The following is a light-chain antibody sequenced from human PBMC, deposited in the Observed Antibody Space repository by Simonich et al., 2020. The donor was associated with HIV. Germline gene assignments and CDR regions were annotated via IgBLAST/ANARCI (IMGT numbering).Light chain of an antibody. Sequence: EIVLTQSPATLSLSPGERATLSCRASQRVSRYLAWYQQKPGQAPRLLIYDASNRATGIPARFSGSGSGTDFTLTISSLEPEDFAVYFCQQYKDLILTFGGGTKVEIK. J-gene: IGKJ4*01. V-gene: IGKV3-11*01. CDR1: QRVSRY. CDR2: DAS. CDR3: QQYKDLILT.